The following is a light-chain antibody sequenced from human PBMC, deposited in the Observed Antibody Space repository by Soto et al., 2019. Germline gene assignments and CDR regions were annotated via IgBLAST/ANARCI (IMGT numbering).Light chain of an antibody. V-gene: IGKV3-15*01. CDR2: GAS. J-gene: IGKJ4*01. Sequence: IGMTQCPATLSVSPGERATLSCRASQSVSSNLAWYQQKPGQAPRLLIYGASTRATGIPARFSGSGSGTEFTLTISSLQSEDFAVYYCQQYNNWPLTLGGGTKVDIK. CDR1: QSVSSN. CDR3: QQYNNWPLT.